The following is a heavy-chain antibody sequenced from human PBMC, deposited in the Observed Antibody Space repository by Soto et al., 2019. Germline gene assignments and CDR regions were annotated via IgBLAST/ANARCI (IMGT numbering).Heavy chain of an antibody. J-gene: IGHJ4*02. V-gene: IGHV3-53*02. D-gene: IGHD6-6*01. Sequence: EVQLVETGGGLIQPGGSLRLSCAATGFTVSGNYMSWVRQAPGKGLEWVSVIYNGGGTYYADSVKGRFTVSRDNSKTTLYLQMNSLRAEDTSVYYCAGTRGSSYDYRGQGTLVTVSS. CDR3: AGTRGSSYDY. CDR2: IYNGGGT. CDR1: GFTVSGNY.